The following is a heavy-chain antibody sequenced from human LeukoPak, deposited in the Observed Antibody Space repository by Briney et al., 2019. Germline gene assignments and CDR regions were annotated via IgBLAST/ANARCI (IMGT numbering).Heavy chain of an antibody. CDR2: ISSSGETI. CDR3: TRVGSSGSVDY. CDR1: GFTFSSYE. V-gene: IGHV3-48*03. Sequence: PGGSLRLSCAASGFTFSSYEMNWVRQAPGKGLEWVSYISSSGETIYADSVKGRFTISRDNAKNSLYLQMNSLRAEDTAVYYCTRVGSSGSVDYWGQGTLVTVSS. D-gene: IGHD1-1*01. J-gene: IGHJ4*02.